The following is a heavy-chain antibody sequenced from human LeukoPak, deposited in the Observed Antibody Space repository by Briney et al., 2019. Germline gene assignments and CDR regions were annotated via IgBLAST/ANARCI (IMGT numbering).Heavy chain of an antibody. CDR1: GYTFTSYG. CDR2: ISAYNGNT. V-gene: IGHV1-18*01. D-gene: IGHD5-18*01. J-gene: IGHJ5*02. CDR3: ARRAGDTAMVLRLDP. Sequence: ASVKVSCKASGYTFTSYGISWVRQAPGQGPEWMGWISAYNGNTNYAQKLQGRVTMTTDTSTSTAYMELRSLRSDDTAVYYCARRAGDTAMVLRLDPWGQGTLVTVSS.